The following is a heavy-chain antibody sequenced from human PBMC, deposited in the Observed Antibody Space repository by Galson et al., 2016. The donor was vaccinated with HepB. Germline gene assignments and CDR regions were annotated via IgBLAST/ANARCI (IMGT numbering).Heavy chain of an antibody. CDR3: ARGPHYHERSGYYWGRFDY. D-gene: IGHD3-22*01. V-gene: IGHV4-61*01. CDR1: GGSVSSGSYY. CDR2: IYYSGST. J-gene: IGHJ4*02. Sequence: SETLSLTCTVSGGSVSSGSYYWSWIRQPPGKGLEWIGYIYYSGSTNYNPSLKSRVTISVDTSKNQFSLKLSSVTAADTAVYYCARGPHYHERSGYYWGRFDYWGQGTLATVSP.